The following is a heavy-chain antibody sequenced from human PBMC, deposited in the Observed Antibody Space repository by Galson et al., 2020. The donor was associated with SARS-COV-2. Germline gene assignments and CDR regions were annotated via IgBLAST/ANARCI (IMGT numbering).Heavy chain of an antibody. J-gene: IGHJ5*02. CDR3: ATTDPVKRSNWFDP. V-gene: IGHV1-24*01. D-gene: IGHD3-10*01. Sequence: ASVTVSCKVSGYTLTELSMHWVRPAPAKGLAWMGGFDPEDGETIYAQKFQGRVTMTEDTSTDTAYMELSSLRSEDTAVYYCATTDPVKRSNWFDPWGQGTLVTVSS. CDR1: GYTLTELS. CDR2: FDPEDGET.